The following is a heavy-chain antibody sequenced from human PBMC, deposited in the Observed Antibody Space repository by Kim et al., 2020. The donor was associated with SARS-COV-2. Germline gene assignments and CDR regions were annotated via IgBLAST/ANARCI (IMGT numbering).Heavy chain of an antibody. CDR1: GFTFSSYG. Sequence: GGSLRLSCAASGFTFSSYGMHWVRQAPGKGLEWVAVIWYDGSNKYYADSVKGRFTISRDNSKNTLYLQMNSLRAEDTAVYYCARDLPHIRDTLLWFGEFLGSGMDVWGQGTTVTVSS. CDR2: IWYDGSNK. CDR3: ARDLPHIRDTLLWFGEFLGSGMDV. V-gene: IGHV3-33*01. J-gene: IGHJ6*02. D-gene: IGHD3-10*01.